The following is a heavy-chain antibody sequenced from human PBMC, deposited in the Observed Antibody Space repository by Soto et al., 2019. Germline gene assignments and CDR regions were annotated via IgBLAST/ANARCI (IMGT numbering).Heavy chain of an antibody. J-gene: IGHJ4*02. D-gene: IGHD6-19*01. Sequence: GASMKVSCKASGYTFTRYYIHWVRQAPGQGLEWMGWINPNSGGTNYAQKFQGWVTMTRDTSISTAYMELSRLRSDDTAVYYCAVGHGGSGWSYFDYWGQGTLVTVSS. CDR2: INPNSGGT. V-gene: IGHV1-2*04. CDR3: AVGHGGSGWSYFDY. CDR1: GYTFTRYY.